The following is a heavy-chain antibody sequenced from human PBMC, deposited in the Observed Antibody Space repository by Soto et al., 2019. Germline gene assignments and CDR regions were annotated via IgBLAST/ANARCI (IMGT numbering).Heavy chain of an antibody. J-gene: IGHJ4*02. V-gene: IGHV4-34*01. Sequence: SETLSLTCAVYGGSFSGYYWSWIRQPPGKGLEWIGEINHSGSTNYNPSLKSRVTISVDTSKNQFSLKLSSVTAADTAVYYCARGRFDDDYYDSSVFDYWGQGTLVTVSS. CDR3: ARGRFDDDYYDSSVFDY. CDR2: INHSGST. CDR1: GGSFSGYY. D-gene: IGHD3-22*01.